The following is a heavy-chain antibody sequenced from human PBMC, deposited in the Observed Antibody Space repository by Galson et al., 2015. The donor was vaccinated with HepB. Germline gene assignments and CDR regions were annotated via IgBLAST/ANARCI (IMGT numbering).Heavy chain of an antibody. Sequence: ETLSLTCAVSGGSFSGYYWSWIRQPPGKGLEWIGEINHSGSTNYNPSLKSRVTISADKSISTAYLQWSSLKASDTAMYYCARTGSRDGYWEFDYWGQGTLVTVSS. CDR1: GGSFSGYY. J-gene: IGHJ4*02. CDR3: ARTGSRDGYWEFDY. D-gene: IGHD5-24*01. V-gene: IGHV4-34*01. CDR2: INHSGST.